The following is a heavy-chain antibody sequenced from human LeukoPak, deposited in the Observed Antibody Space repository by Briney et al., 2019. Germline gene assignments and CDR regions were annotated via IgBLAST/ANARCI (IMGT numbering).Heavy chain of an antibody. V-gene: IGHV3-7*01. Sequence: GGSLRLSCAASGFTFSSYWMSWVRQAPGKGLEWVANIKQDGSEKYYVDSVKGRFTISRDNAKNSLYLQMNSLRAEDTAVYYCARDIAGIDVLRYFDWLLRAGIDYWGQGTLVTVSS. CDR1: GFTFSSYW. D-gene: IGHD3-9*01. CDR2: IKQDGSEK. CDR3: ARDIAGIDVLRYFDWLLRAGIDY. J-gene: IGHJ4*02.